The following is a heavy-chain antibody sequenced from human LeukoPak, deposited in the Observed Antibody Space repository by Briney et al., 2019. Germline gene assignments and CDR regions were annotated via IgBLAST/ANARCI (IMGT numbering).Heavy chain of an antibody. D-gene: IGHD3-3*01. CDR2: ISPNSGDT. J-gene: IGHJ4*02. CDR3: ARGSLSDFWSGYYTYFDF. Sequence: ASVNVSCKASGYTFSVYYMQWVRQAPGQGLEWMGWISPNSGDTHYAQKFQGRVTMTTDTSIGTAYMALSRLRSDDTAVYFCARGSLSDFWSGYYTYFDFWGQGTLVTVSS. V-gene: IGHV1-2*02. CDR1: GYTFSVYY.